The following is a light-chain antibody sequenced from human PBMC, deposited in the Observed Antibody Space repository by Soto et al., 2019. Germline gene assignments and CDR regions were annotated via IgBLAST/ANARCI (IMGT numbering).Light chain of an antibody. CDR2: RNN. V-gene: IGLV1-47*01. Sequence: QSVLTQPPSASGTPVQRVTLSCSGSSSNIGSNYVYWYQQLPGTAPKLLIYRNNQRPSGVPDRFSGSKSGTSASLAISGLRSEDEADYYCAAWDDSLSGRVFGGGTKLTVL. CDR1: SSNIGSNY. J-gene: IGLJ2*01. CDR3: AAWDDSLSGRV.